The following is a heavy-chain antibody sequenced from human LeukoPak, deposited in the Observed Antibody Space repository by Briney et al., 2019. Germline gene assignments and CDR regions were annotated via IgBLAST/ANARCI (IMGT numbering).Heavy chain of an antibody. CDR3: AADLQYNWNYGGT. CDR2: IVVGSGNT. V-gene: IGHV1-58*02. CDR1: GFTFTSSA. Sequence: SVKVSCKASGFTFTSSAMQWVRQARGQRIEWIGWIVVGSGNTNYAQKFQERVTITRDMSTSTAYMELSSLRSEDTAVYYCAADLQYNWNYGGTWGQGTLVTVSS. J-gene: IGHJ4*02. D-gene: IGHD1-7*01.